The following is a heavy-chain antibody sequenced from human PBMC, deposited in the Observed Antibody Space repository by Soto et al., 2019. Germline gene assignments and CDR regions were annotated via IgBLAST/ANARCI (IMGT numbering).Heavy chain of an antibody. CDR1: GFTFSSYS. J-gene: IGHJ3*02. CDR3: AREPTMKEDAFDI. V-gene: IGHV3-48*02. CDR2: INRSGSSI. Sequence: HPVGSLRLSCAASGFTFSSYSMNWVRQAPGKGLEWVSYINRSGSSIYYADSVRGRFSISRDNAKNSLYLQMNSLRDEDTAVYYCAREPTMKEDAFDIWGQGTMVTVSS. D-gene: IGHD3-22*01.